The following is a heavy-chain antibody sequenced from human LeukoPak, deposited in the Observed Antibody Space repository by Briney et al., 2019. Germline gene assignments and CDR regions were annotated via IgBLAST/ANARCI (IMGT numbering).Heavy chain of an antibody. J-gene: IGHJ4*02. D-gene: IGHD3-22*01. CDR1: GFTFSSYE. CDR3: ARETYYYDSSGYYYSRGKDY. Sequence: GGSLRLSCAASGFTFSSYEMNWVRQAPGKGLEGVSYISSSGSTIYYADSGKGRFTISRDNAENSLYLQMNSLRAEDTAVYYCARETYYYDSSGYYYSRGKDYWGQGTLVTVSS. CDR2: ISSSGSTI. V-gene: IGHV3-48*03.